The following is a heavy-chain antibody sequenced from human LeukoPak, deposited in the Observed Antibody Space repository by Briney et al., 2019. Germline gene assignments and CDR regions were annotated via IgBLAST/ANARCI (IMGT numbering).Heavy chain of an antibody. Sequence: SVTVSCKASGGTFSSHAISWVRQAPGQGLEWMGGIIPIFGTAKYAQKFQGRVTITADESTSTAYMELSSLRSEDTAVYYCARDLRYYYDSSGYVHFDYWGQGTLVTVSS. CDR1: GGTFSSHA. J-gene: IGHJ4*02. CDR3: ARDLRYYYDSSGYVHFDY. CDR2: IIPIFGTA. V-gene: IGHV1-69*13. D-gene: IGHD3-22*01.